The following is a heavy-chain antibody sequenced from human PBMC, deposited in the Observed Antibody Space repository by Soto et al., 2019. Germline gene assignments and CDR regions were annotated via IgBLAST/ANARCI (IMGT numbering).Heavy chain of an antibody. CDR3: ARDGRSSWLPFDY. Sequence: EVQLVESGGGLVQPGGSLRLSCAASGFTFSSYEMNWVRQAPGKGLEWVSYISSSGSTIYYADSVKGRFTISRDNVKNSLYLQMNSLRAEDTAVYYCARDGRSSWLPFDYWGQGTLVTVSS. J-gene: IGHJ4*02. D-gene: IGHD6-13*01. V-gene: IGHV3-48*03. CDR2: ISSSGSTI. CDR1: GFTFSSYE.